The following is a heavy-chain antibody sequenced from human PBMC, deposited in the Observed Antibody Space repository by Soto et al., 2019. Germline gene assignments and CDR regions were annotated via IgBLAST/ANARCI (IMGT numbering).Heavy chain of an antibody. V-gene: IGHV3-30-3*01. CDR1: GFTFSSYA. D-gene: IGHD1-1*01. CDR3: ARPAERIKPDAFDI. Sequence: QVQLVESGGGVVQPGRSLRLSCAASGFTFSSYAMHWVRHAPGKGLEWVAVISYDGSNKYYADSVKGRFTISRDNSKNTLYLQMNSLRAEDTAVYYCARPAERIKPDAFDIWGQGTMFTVSS. CDR2: ISYDGSNK. J-gene: IGHJ3*02.